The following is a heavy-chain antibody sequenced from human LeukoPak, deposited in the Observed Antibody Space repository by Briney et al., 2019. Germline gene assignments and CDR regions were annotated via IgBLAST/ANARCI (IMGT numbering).Heavy chain of an antibody. CDR1: GFTFSSYG. V-gene: IGHV3-33*01. CDR2: IWYDGSNK. CDR3: ARDPSRPYSSSWLDY. J-gene: IGHJ4*02. D-gene: IGHD6-13*01. Sequence: GRSRRLSWSASGFTFSSYGMHWGRQAPGKGLEWVAIIWYDGSNKYYADSVKGRFTISRDNSKNTLYLQMNSLRAEDTAVYYCARDPSRPYSSSWLDYWGQGTLVTVSS.